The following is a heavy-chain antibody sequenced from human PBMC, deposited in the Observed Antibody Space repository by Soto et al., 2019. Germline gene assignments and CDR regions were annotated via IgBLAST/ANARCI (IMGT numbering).Heavy chain of an antibody. V-gene: IGHV4-4*02. J-gene: IGHJ4*02. CDR1: GGSFTSNNW. Sequence: QVQLQESGPGLVKPSGTLSLTCAVSGGSFTSNNWWPWVRQPPGKGLEWIGEIYRTGSTNYNPSLKSRVTISLDKSESQFSLKVTSLTAADTAVYYCASRDPGTSVDYWGQGTLVTVSS. CDR3: ASRDPGTSVDY. D-gene: IGHD1-7*01. CDR2: IYRTGST.